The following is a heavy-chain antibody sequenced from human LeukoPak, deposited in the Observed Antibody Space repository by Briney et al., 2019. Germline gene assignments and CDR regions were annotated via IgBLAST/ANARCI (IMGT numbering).Heavy chain of an antibody. J-gene: IGHJ4*02. Sequence: GGSLRLSCAASGFTFSSYSMNWVRQAPGKGLEWVSSISSSSSYIYYADSVKGRFTISRDNAKNSLYLQMNSLRAEDTAVYYCARKMSRGFGTGGTWVYWGQGTLVTVSS. CDR3: ARKMSRGFGTGGTWVY. CDR2: ISSSSSYI. V-gene: IGHV3-21*01. CDR1: GFTFSSYS. D-gene: IGHD3-10*01.